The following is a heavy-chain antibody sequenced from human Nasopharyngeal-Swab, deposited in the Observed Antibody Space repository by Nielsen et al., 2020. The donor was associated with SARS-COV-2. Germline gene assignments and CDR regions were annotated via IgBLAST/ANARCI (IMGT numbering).Heavy chain of an antibody. Sequence: SVKVSCKASGGTFRTYAISWVRQAPGQGLEGMGGIIPIFGTANYAQKFQGRVTITADSSPSTAYMELSSLRSEDTAVYYCARGVVSGSYGSLTDAFEIWGQGTMVTVSS. CDR1: GGTFRTYA. CDR2: IIPIFGTA. D-gene: IGHD1-26*01. V-gene: IGHV1-69*06. CDR3: ARGVVSGSYGSLTDAFEI. J-gene: IGHJ3*02.